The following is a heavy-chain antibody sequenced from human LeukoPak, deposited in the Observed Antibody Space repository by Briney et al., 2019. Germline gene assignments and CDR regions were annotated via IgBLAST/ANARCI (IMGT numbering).Heavy chain of an antibody. J-gene: IGHJ4*02. Sequence: PSETLSLTCTVPGGSISSSSYYWGWIRQPPGKGLEWIGSIYYSGSTYYNPSLKSRVTISVDTSKNQFSLKLSSVTAADTAVYYCARLFPGSRIDYWGQGTPVTVSS. CDR1: GGSISSSSYY. D-gene: IGHD1-14*01. V-gene: IGHV4-39*01. CDR3: ARLFPGSRIDY. CDR2: IYYSGST.